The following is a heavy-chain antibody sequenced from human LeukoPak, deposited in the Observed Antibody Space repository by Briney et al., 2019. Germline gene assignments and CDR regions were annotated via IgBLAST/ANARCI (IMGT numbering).Heavy chain of an antibody. V-gene: IGHV3-53*01. J-gene: IGHJ4*02. CDR2: IYSGGST. CDR3: ARESSGQYYFDY. Sequence: PGGSLRLSCAASGFTVSSNYMSWVRQVPGKGLEWVSVIYSGGSTYYADSVKGRFTISRDNSKNTLYLQMNSLRAEDTAVYYCARESSGQYYFDYWGQGTLVTVSS. CDR1: GFTVSSNY. D-gene: IGHD6-19*01.